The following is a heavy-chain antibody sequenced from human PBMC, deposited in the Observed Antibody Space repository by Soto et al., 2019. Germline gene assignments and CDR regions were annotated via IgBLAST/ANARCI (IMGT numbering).Heavy chain of an antibody. D-gene: IGHD6-19*01. Sequence: VQLVESGGGVVQPGRSLRLSCAASGFTFSDYAMHWVRQAPGKGLEWVAVVSHDGRNTHYADSVKGRFTISRASSKNTVSLEMTSLRAEDTAVYYCAKGGRQWLVTSDFNYWGQGAVVTVSS. V-gene: IGHV3-30*18. CDR3: AKGGRQWLVTSDFNY. CDR2: VSHDGRNT. J-gene: IGHJ4*02. CDR1: GFTFSDYA.